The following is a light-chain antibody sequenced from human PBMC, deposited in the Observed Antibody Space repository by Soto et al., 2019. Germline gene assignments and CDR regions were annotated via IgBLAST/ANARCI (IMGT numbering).Light chain of an antibody. CDR2: GAS. CDR3: QKYGTSLLMYT. V-gene: IGKV3-20*01. J-gene: IGKJ2*01. Sequence: EIVLTQSPGTLSLSPGERATLSCRASQSVTSNYLAWYQQKPGQAPRLLIYGASIRATGVPYRFSGSGAGTDFTLTSNRLEPEDAAVYYRQKYGTSLLMYTFCQGT. CDR1: QSVTSNY.